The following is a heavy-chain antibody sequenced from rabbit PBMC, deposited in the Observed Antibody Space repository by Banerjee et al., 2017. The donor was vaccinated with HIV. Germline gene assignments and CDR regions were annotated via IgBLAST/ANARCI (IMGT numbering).Heavy chain of an antibody. CDR1: GFSFSGGFY. CDR2: IYTSSGST. Sequence: QSLEESGGDLVKPEGSLTLTCTASGFSFSGGFYMCWVRQAPGKGLELIGCIYTSSGSTYYASWAKGRFTVSKTSSTTVDLKMTSLTAADTATFFCARDTGVTAYGWTTLNLWGPGTLVTVS. J-gene: IGHJ4*01. D-gene: IGHD6-1*01. CDR3: ARDTGVTAYGWTTLNL. V-gene: IGHV1S40*01.